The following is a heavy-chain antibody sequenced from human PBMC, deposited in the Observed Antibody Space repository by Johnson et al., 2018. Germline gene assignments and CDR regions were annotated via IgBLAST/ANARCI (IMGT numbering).Heavy chain of an antibody. D-gene: IGHD3-10*01. V-gene: IGHV4-39*01. J-gene: IGHJ6*02. CDR1: GGSISSSSYY. CDR3: ARQGLLWFGESLNGMDV. CDR2: IYFTGST. Sequence: QVQLQESGPGLVKPSETLSLTCTVSGGSISSSSYYWGWIRQPPGKGLEWIGSIYFTGSTYYNPSLKSRVTISVDTSKNHFSLKLTAVTAADPAVYDCARQGLLWFGESLNGMDVWGQGTTVTVSS.